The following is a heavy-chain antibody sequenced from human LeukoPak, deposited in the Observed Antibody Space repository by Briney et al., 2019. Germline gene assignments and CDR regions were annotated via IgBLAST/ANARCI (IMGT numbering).Heavy chain of an antibody. Sequence: GGSLRLSCAASRFTFSSYGMSWVRQAPGKGLEWVSSISGSGGSTYYADSVKGRFTISRDNSKNTLYLQMNSLRAEDTAVYYCAKGLYYDSSGPYYFDYWGQGTLVTVSS. J-gene: IGHJ4*02. V-gene: IGHV3-23*01. CDR3: AKGLYYDSSGPYYFDY. CDR1: RFTFSSYG. D-gene: IGHD3-22*01. CDR2: ISGSGGST.